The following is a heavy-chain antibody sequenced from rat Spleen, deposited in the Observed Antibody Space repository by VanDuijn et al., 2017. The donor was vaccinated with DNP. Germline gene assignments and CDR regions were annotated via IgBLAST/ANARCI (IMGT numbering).Heavy chain of an antibody. CDR2: ISYSGST. V-gene: IGHV3-1*01. CDR3: ARWTRYFDY. J-gene: IGHJ2*01. Sequence: EVQLQESGPGLVKPSQSLSLTCSVTGYSITSNYWGWIRQFPENKMEYIGHISYSGSTNYNPSLKSRISISRDTSKNHFFLQLNSVTPEDTATYYCARWTRYFDYWGQGVMVTVSS. CDR1: GYSITSNY. D-gene: IGHD1-4*01.